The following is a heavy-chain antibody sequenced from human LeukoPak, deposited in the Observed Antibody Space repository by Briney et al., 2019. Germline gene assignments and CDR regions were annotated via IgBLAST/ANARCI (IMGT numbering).Heavy chain of an antibody. CDR1: GGSFSSFY. CDR3: ARYGAPTISDSRFDS. V-gene: IGHV4-34*01. CDR2: VSHGGST. J-gene: IGHJ4*02. D-gene: IGHD3-22*01. Sequence: PSETLSLTCAVYGGSFSSFYWRWIRQPPGKGLEWIGEVSHGGSTNYNPSLKSRVTISVDTSKNQFSLKLSSVTAADTAVYYCARYGAPTISDSRFDSWGQGTLVIVSS.